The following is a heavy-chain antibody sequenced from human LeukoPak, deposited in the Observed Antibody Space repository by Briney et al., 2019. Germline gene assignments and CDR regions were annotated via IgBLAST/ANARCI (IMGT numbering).Heavy chain of an antibody. V-gene: IGHV4-4*07. CDR3: AREDREYSSSWVDY. Sequence: PSETLSLTCTVSGGSISSYYWSWIRQPAGKGLEWIGRIYTSGSTNYNPSLKSRVTMSVDTSKNQFSLKLSSVTAADTAVYYCAREDREYSSSWVDYWGQGTLVTVSS. D-gene: IGHD6-6*01. J-gene: IGHJ4*02. CDR2: IYTSGST. CDR1: GGSISSYY.